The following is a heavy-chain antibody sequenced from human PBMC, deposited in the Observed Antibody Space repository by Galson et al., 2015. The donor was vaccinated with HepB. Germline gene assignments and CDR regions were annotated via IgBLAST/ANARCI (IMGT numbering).Heavy chain of an antibody. J-gene: IGHJ3*02. V-gene: IGHV1-8*01. CDR1: GYTFTSYD. CDR3: ARGAPSTIFGVGQDAFEI. Sequence: SVKVSCKASGYTFTSYDINWVRQATGQGLEWMGWMNPNSGNTGYAQKFQGRVTMTRNTSISTAYMELSSLRSEDTAVYYCARGAPSTIFGVGQDAFEIWGQGTMVTVSS. D-gene: IGHD3-3*01. CDR2: MNPNSGNT.